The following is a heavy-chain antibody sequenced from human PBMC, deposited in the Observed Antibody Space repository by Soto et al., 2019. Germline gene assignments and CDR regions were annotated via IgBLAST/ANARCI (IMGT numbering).Heavy chain of an antibody. Sequence: GGSLRLSCAASGFTFSSYAMSWVRQAPGKGLEWVSAISGSGGSTYYADSVKGRFTISRDNSKNTLYLQMNSLRAEDTAVYYCATDSTVVTTSGVGYYYYGMDVWGQGTTVTVSS. J-gene: IGHJ6*02. CDR1: GFTFSSYA. V-gene: IGHV3-23*01. D-gene: IGHD2-15*01. CDR2: ISGSGGST. CDR3: ATDSTVVTTSGVGYYYYGMDV.